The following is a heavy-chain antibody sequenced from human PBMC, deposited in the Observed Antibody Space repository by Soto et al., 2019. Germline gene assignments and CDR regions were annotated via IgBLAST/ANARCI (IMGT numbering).Heavy chain of an antibody. CDR2: ISPMFGAA. J-gene: IGHJ4*02. CDR1: GGTFNTYA. D-gene: IGHD3-10*01. CDR3: AREVQVHTPAFVY. V-gene: IGHV1-69*19. Sequence: QVQLVQSGADMKKPGAAVKVSCQSSGGTFNTYAMNWVRQAPGQGPEWMGDISPMFGAANYAPKFQGGVPSNAADSTGTSYMQLSSLTSEDTALYFCAREVQVHTPAFVYWGQGTLVTVSS.